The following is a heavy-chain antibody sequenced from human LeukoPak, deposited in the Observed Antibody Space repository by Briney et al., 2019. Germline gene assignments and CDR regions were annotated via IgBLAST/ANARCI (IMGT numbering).Heavy chain of an antibody. CDR3: AKIRTHNRNDLPLDY. Sequence: PGGSLRLSCAASGFTFSSYAMSWVRQAPGKGLEWVSAISGSGGSTYYADSVKGRFTISKDNSKNTLYLQMNSLRAEDTAVYYCAKIRTHNRNDLPLDYWGQGTLVTVSS. CDR2: ISGSGGST. J-gene: IGHJ4*02. V-gene: IGHV3-23*01. CDR1: GFTFSSYA. D-gene: IGHD1-20*01.